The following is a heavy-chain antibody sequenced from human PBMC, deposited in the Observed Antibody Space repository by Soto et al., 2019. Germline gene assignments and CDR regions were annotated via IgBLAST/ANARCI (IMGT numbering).Heavy chain of an antibody. V-gene: IGHV3-23*01. CDR2: IVGSGDIT. CDR3: ATNSEATIRVGYDY. CDR1: GFTFSSDT. D-gene: IGHD5-12*01. J-gene: IGHJ4*02. Sequence: EVQLLEAGGGLAQPGGSLRLSCAASGFTFSSDTMSWVRQAPGKGLEWVSAIVGSGDITYYADSVKGRFTISRDNSKNTLDLQMNSLRAEDTAVYYCATNSEATIRVGYDYCGQGTLVTVSS.